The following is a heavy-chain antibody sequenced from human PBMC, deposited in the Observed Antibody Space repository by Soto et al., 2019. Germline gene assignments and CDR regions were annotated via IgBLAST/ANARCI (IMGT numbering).Heavy chain of an antibody. CDR2: ISYDGSNK. D-gene: IGHD3-22*01. Sequence: PVGSLRLSCAASGFTFSSYGMHWVRQAPGKGLEWVAVISYDGSNKYYADSVKGRFTISRDNSKNTLYLQMSSLRAEDTAVYYCACSEPYYYDSSGYSNFDYWGQGTLVTVSS. J-gene: IGHJ4*02. CDR1: GFTFSSYG. CDR3: ACSEPYYYDSSGYSNFDY. V-gene: IGHV3-30*03.